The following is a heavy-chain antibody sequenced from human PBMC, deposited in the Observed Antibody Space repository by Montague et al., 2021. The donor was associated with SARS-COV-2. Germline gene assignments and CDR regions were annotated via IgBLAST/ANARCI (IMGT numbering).Heavy chain of an antibody. Sequence: TLSLTCTVSGASISSGGFYWSWLRQHPRKGLEWIGFIYYSGTTNHNPSLKSRLTISIDTSKNQFSLKLSSVTAADTAVYYCARGLPYQMVAGASPNYAMDVWGQGTTVTVSS. CDR1: GASISSGGFY. D-gene: IGHD2-15*01. V-gene: IGHV4-31*03. J-gene: IGHJ6*02. CDR3: ARGLPYQMVAGASPNYAMDV. CDR2: IYYSGTT.